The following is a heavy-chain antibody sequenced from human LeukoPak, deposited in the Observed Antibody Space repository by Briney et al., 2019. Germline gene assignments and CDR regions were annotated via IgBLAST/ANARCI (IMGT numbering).Heavy chain of an antibody. CDR1: GYSLTELS. V-gene: IGHV1-24*01. CDR3: ATDYRLTGYSSGWYGQYNWFDP. J-gene: IGHJ5*02. D-gene: IGHD6-19*01. Sequence: GASVKVSRKVSGYSLTELSMHWLRQAPGTGLEWLGGFVPEDGERIYAQKFQGRVTMTKDTSTDKASMELSSLRSEDTAVYYCATDYRLTGYSSGWYGQYNWFDPWGQGTLVTVSS. CDR2: FVPEDGER.